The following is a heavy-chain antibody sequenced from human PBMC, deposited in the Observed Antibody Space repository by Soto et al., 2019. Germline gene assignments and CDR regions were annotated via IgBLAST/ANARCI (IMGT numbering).Heavy chain of an antibody. J-gene: IGHJ4*02. CDR1: GGTFSSYA. Sequence: SVKVSCKASGGTFSSYAISWVRQAPGQGLEWMGGIIPIFGTANYAQKFQGRVTINADESTSTTNIEMSSMRSEYTAVYYCARDGPRYSSGYQSYWGQGTLVTVSS. CDR3: ARDGPRYSSGYQSY. CDR2: IIPIFGTA. V-gene: IGHV1-69*13. D-gene: IGHD3-22*01.